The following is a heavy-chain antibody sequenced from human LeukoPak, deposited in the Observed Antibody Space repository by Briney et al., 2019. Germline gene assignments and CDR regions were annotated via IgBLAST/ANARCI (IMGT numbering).Heavy chain of an antibody. V-gene: IGHV4-34*01. J-gene: IGHJ4*02. CDR2: INHSGST. CDR3: ARDGGSSWYYLDC. CDR1: GGSFSGYY. Sequence: SGTLSLTCAVYGGSFSGYYWSWIRQPPGKGLEWIGEINHSGSTNYNPSLKSRVTISVDTSKNQFSLKLSSVTAADTAVYYCARDGGSSWYYLDCWGQGTLVTVSS. D-gene: IGHD6-13*01.